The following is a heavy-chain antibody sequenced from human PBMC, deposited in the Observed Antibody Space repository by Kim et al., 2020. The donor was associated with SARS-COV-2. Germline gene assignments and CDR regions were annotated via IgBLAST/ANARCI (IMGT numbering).Heavy chain of an antibody. CDR2: GSST. J-gene: IGHJ4*02. Sequence: GSSTDYPDSVNGRFPISRDSAKRSVSLQMNSLTPEDTAVYYCVREPSNWGQGTLVTVSS. V-gene: IGHV3-11*01. CDR3: VREPSN.